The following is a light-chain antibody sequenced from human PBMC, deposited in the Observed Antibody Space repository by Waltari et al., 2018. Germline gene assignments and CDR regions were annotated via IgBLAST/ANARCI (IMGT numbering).Light chain of an antibody. CDR1: QSISTY. Sequence: DIQMTQSPSSLSASVGDRVTITCRASQSISTYLNWYQQIPGKAPKLLIYATSNLQSRVPSRFSGSGSATHFTLTISSLQPEDFSIYYCQQSYTSPWTFGQGTRVEIK. CDR2: ATS. CDR3: QQSYTSPWT. V-gene: IGKV1-39*01. J-gene: IGKJ1*01.